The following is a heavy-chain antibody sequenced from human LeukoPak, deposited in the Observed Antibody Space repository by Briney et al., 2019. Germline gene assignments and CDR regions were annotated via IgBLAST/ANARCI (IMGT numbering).Heavy chain of an antibody. J-gene: IGHJ5*02. CDR2: INHSGST. CDR3: ARGGITIFGVVIPYNNWFDP. V-gene: IGHV4-34*01. Sequence: PSETLSLTCAVYGGSFSGYYWSWIRQPPGKGLERIGEINHSGSTNYNPSLKSRVTISVDTSKNQFSLKLSSVTAADTAVYYCARGGITIFGVVIPYNNWFDPWGQGTLITVSS. CDR1: GGSFSGYY. D-gene: IGHD3-3*01.